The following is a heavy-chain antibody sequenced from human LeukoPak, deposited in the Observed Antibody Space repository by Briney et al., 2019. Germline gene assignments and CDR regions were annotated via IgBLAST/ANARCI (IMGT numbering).Heavy chain of an antibody. CDR1: GYTLTELS. D-gene: IGHD2-15*01. Sequence: ASVKVPCKVSGYTLTELSMHWVRQAPGKGLEWMGGFDPEDGETIYAQKFQGRVTMTEDTSTDTAYMELSSLRSEDTAVYYCATTAGYCSVVTCLPPNWFDPWAQGTLSPSPQ. J-gene: IGHJ5*02. CDR3: ATTAGYCSVVTCLPPNWFDP. V-gene: IGHV1-24*01. CDR2: FDPEDGET.